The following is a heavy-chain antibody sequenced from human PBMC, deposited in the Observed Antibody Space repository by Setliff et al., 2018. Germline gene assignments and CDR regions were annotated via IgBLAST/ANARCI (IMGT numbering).Heavy chain of an antibody. CDR2: IKRDGSET. D-gene: IGHD5-12*01. V-gene: IGHV3-7*01. J-gene: IGHJ6*03. CDR3: AREKMATNYYYYYMDV. Sequence: GGSLRLSCTASGFTFGDYWMNWVRQAPGKGLEWVANIKRDGSETYYMDSVRGRFVISRDNAKNSLYLQMNSLRAEDTAVYYCAREKMATNYYYYYMDVWGKGTTVTVSS. CDR1: GFTFGDYW.